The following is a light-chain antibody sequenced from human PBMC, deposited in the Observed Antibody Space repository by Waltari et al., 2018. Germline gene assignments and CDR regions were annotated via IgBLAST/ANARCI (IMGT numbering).Light chain of an antibody. V-gene: IGKV3-11*01. J-gene: IGKJ4*01. CDR1: QGVRNY. CDR3: QQRSSWPLT. Sequence: EIVLTQSPATLSLSPGERATLSCRASQGVRNYLAWYQQKPGQAPRLLIYDASNRATGIPARFSGSGSGTDYTLTISSLEPEDFAVYYCQQRSSWPLTIGGGTKV. CDR2: DAS.